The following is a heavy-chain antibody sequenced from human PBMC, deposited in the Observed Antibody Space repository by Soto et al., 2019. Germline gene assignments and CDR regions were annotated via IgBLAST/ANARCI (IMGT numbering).Heavy chain of an antibody. V-gene: IGHV4-31*03. D-gene: IGHD4-4*01. Sequence: QVQLQESGPGLVKPSQTLSLTCTVSGGSISSGGYYWSWICQHPGKGLEWMGYIYYSGSTSYTPSLQKRVTIPVDTYKNPFSLKLRSVTAADTAVYYGARDLQFWDYYGMDVWGQGTTVTVSS. CDR1: GGSISSGGYY. J-gene: IGHJ6*02. CDR3: ARDLQFWDYYGMDV. CDR2: IYYSGST.